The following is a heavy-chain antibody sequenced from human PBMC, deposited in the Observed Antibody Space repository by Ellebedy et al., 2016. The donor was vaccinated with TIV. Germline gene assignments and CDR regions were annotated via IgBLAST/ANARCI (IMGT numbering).Heavy chain of an antibody. CDR2: ISPYNGNT. J-gene: IGHJ5*02. Sequence: AASVKVSCKASGNTFRNYGINRLRQAPGQGLEWMGWISPYNGNTNYTQKVQGRITMTTDTSTSTAYMELRSLRSDDTAVYYCAFTMVWGVSPNWLDPWGQGTQVTVSS. D-gene: IGHD3-10*01. CDR1: GNTFRNYG. V-gene: IGHV1-18*01. CDR3: AFTMVWGVSPNWLDP.